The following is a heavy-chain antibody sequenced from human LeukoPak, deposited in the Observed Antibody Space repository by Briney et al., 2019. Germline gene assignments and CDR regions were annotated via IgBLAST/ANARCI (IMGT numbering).Heavy chain of an antibody. J-gene: IGHJ4*02. V-gene: IGHV3-23*01. CDR1: GVTLRNYA. CDR3: AKDRDCSSTGCYVFAN. CDR2: ISGDGEST. Sequence: GGSLRLPCAASGVTLRNYAMTWIRQAPGKGLQWVSVISGDGESTYYADSVRGRFTISRDNSKNTMYLQMNNLRAEDTAIYYCAKDRDCSSTGCYVFANWGQGTLVTVSS. D-gene: IGHD2-2*01.